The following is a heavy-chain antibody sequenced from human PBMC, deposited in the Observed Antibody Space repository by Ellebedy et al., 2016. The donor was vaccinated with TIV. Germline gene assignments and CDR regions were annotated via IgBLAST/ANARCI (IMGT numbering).Heavy chain of an antibody. D-gene: IGHD1-1*01. CDR1: GGSINNGDYY. CDR2: IYYSGTA. Sequence: SETLSLTCTVSGGSINNGDYYWSWIRQAPGKGLEWIGYIYYSGTAYYNPSLKSRVNISVDRFKNHFSLKLSSVTAADTAVYYCARVKDWNNWFDPWGQGTLVTVSS. V-gene: IGHV4-30-4*01. J-gene: IGHJ5*02. CDR3: ARVKDWNNWFDP.